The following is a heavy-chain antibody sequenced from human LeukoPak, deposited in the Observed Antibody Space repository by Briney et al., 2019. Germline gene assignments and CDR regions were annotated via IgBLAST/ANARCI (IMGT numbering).Heavy chain of an antibody. J-gene: IGHJ4*02. D-gene: IGHD6-19*01. CDR3: ARGCSSGWYYFDY. CDR2: IYYSGST. CDR1: GGSISSYY. V-gene: IGHV4-59*01. Sequence: SETLSLTCTVSGGSISSYYWSWIRQPPGKGLEWIGYIYYSGSTNYNPSLKSRVTISVDTSKNQFSLKLSSVTAADTAVYYCARGCSSGWYYFDYWGQGTLVTVSS.